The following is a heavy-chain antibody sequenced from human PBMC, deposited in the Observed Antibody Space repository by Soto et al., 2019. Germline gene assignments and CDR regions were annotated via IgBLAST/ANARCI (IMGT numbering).Heavy chain of an antibody. CDR2: MYYTGTT. D-gene: IGHD6-19*01. Sequence: PSETLSLTCTVSGGSVRSGVYYWSWIRQSPGEGLECIGNMYYTGTTSYNPSFKSRVSMSADASKNQLSLWLMSVTAADTAVYYCGRDGGGTSGWYIAHWGQGTRVTVSS. V-gene: IGHV4-61*08. CDR3: GRDGGGTSGWYIAH. J-gene: IGHJ5*02. CDR1: GGSVRSGVYY.